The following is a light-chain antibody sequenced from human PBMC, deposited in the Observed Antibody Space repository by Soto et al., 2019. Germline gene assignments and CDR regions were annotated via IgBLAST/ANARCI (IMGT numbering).Light chain of an antibody. V-gene: IGLV2-23*02. Sequence: QSALTQPASVSGSPGQSITISCTGTSSDVGSYDLVSWYRQHPGKAPKLMIHEVNKRPSGVSNRFSGSKSGNTPSLTISGLQAEDEAAYYCCSYADSSTFDVVFGGGTKLTVL. CDR3: CSYADSSTFDVV. CDR1: SSDVGSYDL. J-gene: IGLJ2*01. CDR2: EVN.